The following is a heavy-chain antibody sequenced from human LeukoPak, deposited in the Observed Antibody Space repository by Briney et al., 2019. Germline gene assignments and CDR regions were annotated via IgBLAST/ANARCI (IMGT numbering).Heavy chain of an antibody. D-gene: IGHD3-3*01. J-gene: IGHJ4*02. CDR1: GFTFSASA. CDR2: ITTSGSDI. CDR3: ARLIIYDGRDY. V-gene: IGHV3-21*01. Sequence: VGSLRLSCAASGFTFSASAMHWVRQAPGRGLEWVSFITTSGSDIDYADSVKGRFTISRDNANNTLFLQMNSLRVEDTAVYYCARLIIYDGRDYWGQGTLVTVSS.